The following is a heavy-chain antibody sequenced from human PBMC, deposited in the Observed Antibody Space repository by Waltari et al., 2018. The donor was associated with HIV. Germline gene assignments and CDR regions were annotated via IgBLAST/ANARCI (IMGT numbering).Heavy chain of an antibody. CDR1: GFSFGDFA. Sequence: EVQLVEFGGGLVQPGRSLRLSCTGFGFSFGDFAISWFRRAPGKGLEGVCLIRSRIYGGATEYAASAKGRFTISRDDLKSVAYLQMNSLKTEDTAVYYCTRSSKLDYWGQGTLVTVSS. CDR2: IRSRIYGGAT. J-gene: IGHJ4*02. CDR3: TRSSKLDY. V-gene: IGHV3-49*03. D-gene: IGHD4-4*01.